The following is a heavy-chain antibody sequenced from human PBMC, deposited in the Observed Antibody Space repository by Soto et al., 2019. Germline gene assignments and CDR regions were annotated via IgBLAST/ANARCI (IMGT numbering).Heavy chain of an antibody. V-gene: IGHV3-48*02. CDR3: ARDHGGSTWFVGIYYYFGVDV. CDR2: ITGSSDTI. J-gene: IGHJ6*02. CDR1: EFTLSSNN. D-gene: IGHD6-13*01. Sequence: EVQLVESGGGWVKPGGPLRLSCAASEFTLSSNNLNWVPQVQGRGWEWVPNITGSSDTIYYADSVKGRFTMSRANAKNSLYLQMDSLRDEDTAVYYCARDHGGSTWFVGIYYYFGVDVWGQGTTVTVSS.